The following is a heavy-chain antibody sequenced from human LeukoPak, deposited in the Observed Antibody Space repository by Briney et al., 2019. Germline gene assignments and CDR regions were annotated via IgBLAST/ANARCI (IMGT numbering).Heavy chain of an antibody. V-gene: IGHV3-33*01. D-gene: IGHD2-8*02. CDR3: ARDPSFGTGRGVYYGMDV. CDR1: GFTFSSYG. CDR2: IWYDGSNK. J-gene: IGHJ6*02. Sequence: GRSLRPSCAASGFTFSSYGMHWVRQAPGKGLEWVAVIWYDGSNKYYADSVKGRFTISRDNSKNTLYLQMNSLRAEDTAVYYCARDPSFGTGRGVYYGMDVWGQGTTVTVSS.